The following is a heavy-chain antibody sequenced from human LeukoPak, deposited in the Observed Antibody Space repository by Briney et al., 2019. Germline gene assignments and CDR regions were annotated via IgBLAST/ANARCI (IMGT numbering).Heavy chain of an antibody. CDR3: VQAPGTGY. CDR2: IYTGDTP. V-gene: IGHV3-66*01. CDR1: GFTVSNNY. D-gene: IGHD6-13*01. J-gene: IGHJ4*02. Sequence: GGSLRLSCAASGFTVSNNYMSWVRQGPGKGLECVSVIYTGDTPYYADSVKARFTISRDNSKNTVFLQMNRLRVEGSGVYYCVQAPGTGYWGQGTLVTVSS.